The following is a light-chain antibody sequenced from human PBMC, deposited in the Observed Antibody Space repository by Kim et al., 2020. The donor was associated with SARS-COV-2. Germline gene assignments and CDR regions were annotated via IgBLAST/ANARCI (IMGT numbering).Light chain of an antibody. CDR2: GAS. CDR3: QQYTTSPPAYT. V-gene: IGKV3-20*01. J-gene: IGKJ2*01. CDR1: QSISSEF. Sequence: GERATLSCRASQSISSEFLAWYQQISGQPPRLLIFGASNRAAGIPDRFSGGGSGTDFTLTITRLEPADSALYYCQQYTTSPPAYTFGPGTKLEIK.